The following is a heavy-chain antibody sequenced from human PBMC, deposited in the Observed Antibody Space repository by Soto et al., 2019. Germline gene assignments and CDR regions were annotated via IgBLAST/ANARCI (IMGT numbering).Heavy chain of an antibody. CDR1: GGSISSGDYY. J-gene: IGHJ6*02. D-gene: IGHD3-16*02. Sequence: SETLSLTCTVSGGSISSGDYYWSWIRQPPGKGLEWIGYIYYSGSTYYNPSLKSRVTISVDTSKNQFSLKLSSVTAADTAVYYCARAGSDYVWGSYRYTHLGYYYGMDVWGQGTTVTVSS. CDR2: IYYSGST. CDR3: ARAGSDYVWGSYRYTHLGYYYGMDV. V-gene: IGHV4-30-4*01.